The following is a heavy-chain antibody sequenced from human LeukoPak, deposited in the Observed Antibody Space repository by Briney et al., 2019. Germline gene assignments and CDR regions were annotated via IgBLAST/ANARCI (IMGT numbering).Heavy chain of an antibody. Sequence: ASVKVSCKPSGYSSTGYYMHRVRQAPGEGLERMGCIYPNSGGTNYAQKFQGRVTMTRDTSISTAYMELSRLRSDDTAVYYCARDVWNYGAFDIWGQGTMVTVSS. CDR2: IYPNSGGT. J-gene: IGHJ3*02. CDR3: ARDVWNYGAFDI. CDR1: GYSSTGYY. D-gene: IGHD1-7*01. V-gene: IGHV1-2*02.